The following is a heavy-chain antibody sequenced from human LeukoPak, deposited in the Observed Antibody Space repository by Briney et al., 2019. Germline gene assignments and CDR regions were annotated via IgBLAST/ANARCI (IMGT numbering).Heavy chain of an antibody. D-gene: IGHD6-19*01. CDR1: GFIFSNYW. J-gene: IGHJ4*02. CDR2: INSDGSGT. V-gene: IGHV3-74*01. Sequence: GGSLRLSCVASGFIFSNYWMHWVRQAPGKGLVWVSRINSDGSGTSYADSVKGRFTISRDNAKNTLYVQMNSLRAEDTAVYYCARTTYSSGWTMDNWGQGTLVTVSS. CDR3: ARTTYSSGWTMDN.